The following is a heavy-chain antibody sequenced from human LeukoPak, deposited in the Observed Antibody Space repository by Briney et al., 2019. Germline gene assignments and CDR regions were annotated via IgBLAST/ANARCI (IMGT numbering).Heavy chain of an antibody. Sequence: PGRSLRLSCAASGFTFDDYAMHWVRQAPGKGLEWISGISWNSGSIGYADSVKGRSTISRDNAKNSLYLQMNSLRAEDTALYYCAKAYSSSVEGNYFDYWGQGTLVTVSS. J-gene: IGHJ4*02. CDR2: ISWNSGSI. D-gene: IGHD6-13*01. CDR1: GFTFDDYA. V-gene: IGHV3-9*01. CDR3: AKAYSSSVEGNYFDY.